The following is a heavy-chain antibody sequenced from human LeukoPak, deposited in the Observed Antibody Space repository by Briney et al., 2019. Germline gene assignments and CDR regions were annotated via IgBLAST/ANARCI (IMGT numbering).Heavy chain of an antibody. CDR2: INHSGST. V-gene: IGHV4-34*01. CDR3: ARSFYYYYGMDV. Sequence: SETLSLTCAVYGGSFSGYYWSWIRQPPGKGLEWVGEINHSGSTNYNPSLKSRVTISVDTSKNQFSLKLSSVTAADTAVYYCARSFYYYYGMDVWGQGTTVTVSS. D-gene: IGHD3-16*02. J-gene: IGHJ6*02. CDR1: GGSFSGYY.